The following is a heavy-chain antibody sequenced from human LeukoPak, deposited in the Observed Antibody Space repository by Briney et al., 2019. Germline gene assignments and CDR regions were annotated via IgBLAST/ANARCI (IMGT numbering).Heavy chain of an antibody. V-gene: IGHV4-30-2*05. Sequence: SETLSLTRTVSGGSISSGGYYWSWIRQPPGKGLEWIGYIYHSGSTYYNPSLKSRVIISVDTSKNQFSLKLSSVTAADTAVYYCARAQRDRITFGGVVTGSWFDPWGQGTLVTVSS. CDR1: GGSISSGGYY. CDR2: IYHSGST. D-gene: IGHD3-16*01. CDR3: ARAQRDRITFGGVVTGSWFDP. J-gene: IGHJ5*02.